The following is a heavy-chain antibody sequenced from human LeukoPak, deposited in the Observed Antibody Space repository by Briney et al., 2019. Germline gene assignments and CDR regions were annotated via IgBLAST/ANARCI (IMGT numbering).Heavy chain of an antibody. V-gene: IGHV3-48*01. CDR1: GFTFTNYN. CDR2: ISTSSSAI. D-gene: IGHD3-16*01. CDR3: ARVWDDYSGQDY. J-gene: IGHJ4*02. Sequence: GGSLRLSXAASGFTFTNYNMIWVRQAPGKGLECISYISTSSSAIHYADSVKGRFTTSRDNAKKSLYLQMNSLRAEDTAVYCCARVWDDYSGQDYWGQGTLVTVSS.